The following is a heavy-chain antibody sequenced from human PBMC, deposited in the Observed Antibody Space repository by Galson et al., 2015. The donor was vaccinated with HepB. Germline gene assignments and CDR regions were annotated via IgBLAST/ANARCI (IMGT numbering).Heavy chain of an antibody. CDR3: AREWGYCSSTSCYTGGTDWFAP. J-gene: IGHJ5*02. CDR1: GYTFTSYG. CDR2: ISAYNGNT. Sequence: SVKVSCKASGYTFTSYGISWVRQAPGQGLEWMGWISAYNGNTNYAQKLQGRVTMTTDTSTSTAYMELRSLRSDDTAVYYCAREWGYCSSTSCYTGGTDWFAPWGQGTLVTVSS. V-gene: IGHV1-18*04. D-gene: IGHD2-2*02.